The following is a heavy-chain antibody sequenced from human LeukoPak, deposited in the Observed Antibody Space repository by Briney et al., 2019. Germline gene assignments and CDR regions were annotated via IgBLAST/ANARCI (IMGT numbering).Heavy chain of an antibody. J-gene: IGHJ3*02. D-gene: IGHD3-22*01. CDR1: GYTLRSYG. CDR2: ISAYNGNT. CDR3: TTYVPYYDRGGYHIHAFYI. Sequence: ASVKVSCKASGYTLRSYGITWARQAPGQGLEWMGWISAYNGNTKYPQKLQGRVTMTTDTSTSTAYMELRSLRSDDTAVYYCTTYVPYYDRGGYHIHAFYIWGQGTMVTVSS. V-gene: IGHV1-18*01.